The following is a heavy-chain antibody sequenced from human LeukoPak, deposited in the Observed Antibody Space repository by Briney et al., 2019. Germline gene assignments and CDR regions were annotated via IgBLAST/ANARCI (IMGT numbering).Heavy chain of an antibody. V-gene: IGHV3-48*03. J-gene: IGHJ4*02. Sequence: GGSLRLSCAASGLDFSNHEMNWFRQAPGKGLEWASSITSSGSATYYADSVKGRFTISRDNAKNSLYLQMNSLRGEDTAFYYCATDKGFWGQGTLVTVSS. CDR1: GLDFSNHE. D-gene: IGHD2-15*01. CDR3: ATDKGF. CDR2: ITSSGSAT.